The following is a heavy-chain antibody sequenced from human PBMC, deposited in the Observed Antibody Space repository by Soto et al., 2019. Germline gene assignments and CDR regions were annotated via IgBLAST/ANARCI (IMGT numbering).Heavy chain of an antibody. CDR1: EFSFNNYA. J-gene: IGHJ4*02. CDR2: ISSDGNNK. D-gene: IGHD5-12*01. CDR3: APWTLPLSWQWLQSAAGKFDY. Sequence: QVHLVESGGGVVRPGTSLRVSCSASEFSFNNYAVHWVRQAPGEGLEWVALISSDGNNKYYPDSVRGRFTISRDHSNNTVYLQLHSLRVDDTAVYYCAPWTLPLSWQWLQSAAGKFDYWGQGTRVTVSS. V-gene: IGHV3-30-3*01.